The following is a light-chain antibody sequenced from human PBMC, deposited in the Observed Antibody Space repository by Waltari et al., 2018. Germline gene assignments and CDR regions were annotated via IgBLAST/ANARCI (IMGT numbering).Light chain of an antibody. CDR1: TIAAKN. V-gene: IGLV3-21*04. CDR3: QAWDTSIDLAV. J-gene: IGLJ1*01. CDR2: YDI. Sequence: YVLTQAPPVSVAPGETPRLSCAGNTIAAKNVLCYHPNPDQAPVLVIFYDIDRPSGIPERFSGSNSGNTATLTISGPEAGDEADYYCQAWDTSIDLAVFGTGTKVTVL.